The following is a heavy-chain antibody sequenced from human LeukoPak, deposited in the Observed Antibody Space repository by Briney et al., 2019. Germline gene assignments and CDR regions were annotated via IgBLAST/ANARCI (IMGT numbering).Heavy chain of an antibody. D-gene: IGHD6-6*01. J-gene: IGHJ4*02. CDR3: ARTIAARPGDFDY. Sequence: SETLSLTCTVSGYSISSGYYWGWIRQPPGKGLEWIGSIYHSGSTYYNPSLKSRVTISVDTSKNQFSLKLSSVTAADTAVYYCARTIAARPGDFDYWGQGTLVTVSS. V-gene: IGHV4-38-2*02. CDR1: GYSISSGYY. CDR2: IYHSGST.